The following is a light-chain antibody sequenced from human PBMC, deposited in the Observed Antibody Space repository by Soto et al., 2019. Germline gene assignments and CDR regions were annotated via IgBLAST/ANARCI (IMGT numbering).Light chain of an antibody. V-gene: IGKV3D-15*01. CDR3: QQYSNSPIT. J-gene: IGKJ5*01. Sequence: IALAQSPATLSLTPGERSTPPCGANRSVSSYLAWYQQRPGRPPRRLMYGASGRATGVPDRFSGSGSGTDFTLTITRLEAEDVAVYYCQQYSNSPITFGQGTRLEIK. CDR1: RSVSSY. CDR2: GAS.